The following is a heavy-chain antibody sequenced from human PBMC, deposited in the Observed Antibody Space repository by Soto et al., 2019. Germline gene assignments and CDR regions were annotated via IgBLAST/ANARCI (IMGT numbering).Heavy chain of an antibody. CDR3: ARERYQVPSGGMDV. V-gene: IGHV1-2*02. J-gene: IGHJ6*02. D-gene: IGHD2-2*01. CDR1: GFSLTGYY. Sequence: ASVKVSCKASGFSLTGYYFHWIRAAPGQGLEWLGWINPNTGGTTYAQKFQGRVTLTWDPSINTAYMELSSLRPDDTGMYYCARERYQVPSGGMDVWGQGTSVTVS. CDR2: INPNTGGT.